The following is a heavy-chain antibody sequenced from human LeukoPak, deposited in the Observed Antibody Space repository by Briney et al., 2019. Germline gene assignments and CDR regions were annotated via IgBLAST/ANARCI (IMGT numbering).Heavy chain of an antibody. CDR2: INHSGST. CDR1: GGSFSSYY. Sequence: PSETLSLTCAVYGGSFSSYYWSWIRQPPGKGLEWIGEINHSGSTNYNPSLKSRVTISVDTSKNQFSLKLSSVTAADTAVYYCARVPLTGYDYWGQGTLVTVSS. V-gene: IGHV4-34*01. CDR3: ARVPLTGYDY. D-gene: IGHD3-9*01. J-gene: IGHJ4*02.